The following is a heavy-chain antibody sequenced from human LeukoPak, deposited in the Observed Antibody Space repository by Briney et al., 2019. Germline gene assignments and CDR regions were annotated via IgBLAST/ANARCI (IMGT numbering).Heavy chain of an antibody. D-gene: IGHD4-17*01. CDR3: ARERLTTLYNWFDP. Sequence: PGGSLRLSCAASGFTFSSYSMNWVRQAPGKGLEWVSSISSSSSYIYYADSVKGRFTISRDNAKNSLYLQMNSLRAEDTAVYYCARERLTTLYNWFDPWGQGTLVTVSS. CDR2: ISSSSSYI. CDR1: GFTFSSYS. V-gene: IGHV3-21*01. J-gene: IGHJ5*02.